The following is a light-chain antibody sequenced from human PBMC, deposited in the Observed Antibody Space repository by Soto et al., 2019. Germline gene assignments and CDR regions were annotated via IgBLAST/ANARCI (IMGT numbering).Light chain of an antibody. V-gene: IGKV1-9*01. CDR2: EAS. CDR3: QQYNDWPPIT. Sequence: DIQLTQSPSFLSASVGDRVTITCRVSQVISSYLAWYQQKPGKAPKLLIYEASSLQSGVPSRFSGSGSGTEFTLTISSLQSEDFAVYYCQQYNDWPPITFGQGTRLEIK. J-gene: IGKJ5*01. CDR1: QVISSY.